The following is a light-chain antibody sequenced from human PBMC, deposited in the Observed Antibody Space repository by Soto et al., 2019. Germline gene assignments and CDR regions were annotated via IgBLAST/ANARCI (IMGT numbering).Light chain of an antibody. J-gene: IGKJ4*01. V-gene: IGKV1-5*03. CDR2: KTS. CDR1: QNVNMW. CDR3: QQYTSYPLT. Sequence: DIQMTQSPSTLSASVGDRVTITCRASQNVNMWLAWYQQKPGKAPNLLIYKTSTLEGGVPSRFSGDGSGTEFTLTISSLQPDDFATYYCQQYTSYPLTFGGGTKVEIK.